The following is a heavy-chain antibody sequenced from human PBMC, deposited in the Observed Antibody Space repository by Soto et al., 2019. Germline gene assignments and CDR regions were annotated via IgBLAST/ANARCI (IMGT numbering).Heavy chain of an antibody. D-gene: IGHD2-8*01. J-gene: IGHJ6*02. CDR1: GYRFSSYW. CDR3: ARQGSNGAYYYYGMDV. CDR2: IYPGDSAT. V-gene: IGHV5-51*01. Sequence: EVQLVQSGAEVKKPGESLKISCKGSGYRFSSYWIAWVRQMPGKGLEWMGIIYPGDSATIYSPSFQGQVTFSVDNSISTAYLQWSSLKASDTAMYYCARQGSNGAYYYYGMDVWGQGTPVTVSS.